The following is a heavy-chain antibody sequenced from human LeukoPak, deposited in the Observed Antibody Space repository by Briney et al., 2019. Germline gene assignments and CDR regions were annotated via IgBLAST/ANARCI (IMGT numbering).Heavy chain of an antibody. Sequence: GGSLRLSCAASGFTFYNYAMAWVRQAQGKGLEWVSTISESGTSTYYADSVKGRFSISRDNSKNTLYLQMNSLRAEDTAVYYCAKDDYDYVWGSYRSYFDYWGQGTLVTVSS. V-gene: IGHV3-23*01. CDR1: GFTFYNYA. CDR2: ISESGTST. D-gene: IGHD3-16*02. CDR3: AKDDYDYVWGSYRSYFDY. J-gene: IGHJ4*02.